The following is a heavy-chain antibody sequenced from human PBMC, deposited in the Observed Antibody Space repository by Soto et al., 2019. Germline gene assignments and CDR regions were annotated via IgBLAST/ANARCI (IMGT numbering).Heavy chain of an antibody. CDR3: ARDPHYDSSGYYYVPYYYYYGMDV. D-gene: IGHD3-22*01. Sequence: ASVKVSCKASGYTFTSYGMRWVRQAPGQGLERMGWLSAYNGNTNYAQKLQGRVTMTTDTSTSTAYMELRSLRSDDTAVYYCARDPHYDSSGYYYVPYYYYYGMDVWGQGTTVTVSS. CDR2: LSAYNGNT. J-gene: IGHJ6*02. CDR1: GYTFTSYG. V-gene: IGHV1-18*01.